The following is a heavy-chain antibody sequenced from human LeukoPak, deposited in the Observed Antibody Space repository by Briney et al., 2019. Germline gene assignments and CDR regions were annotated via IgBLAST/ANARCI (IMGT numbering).Heavy chain of an antibody. J-gene: IGHJ4*02. CDR2: IKSKTDGGTT. CDR1: GFTFSNAW. D-gene: IGHD2-15*01. V-gene: IGHV3-15*01. CDR3: TTQATLVVPPFDY. Sequence: GESLKISCAASGFTFSNAWMSWVRQAPGKGLEWVGRIKSKTDGGTTDYAAPVKGRFTISRDDSKNTLYLQMNSLKTEDTAVYYCTTQATLVVPPFDYWGQGTLVTVSS.